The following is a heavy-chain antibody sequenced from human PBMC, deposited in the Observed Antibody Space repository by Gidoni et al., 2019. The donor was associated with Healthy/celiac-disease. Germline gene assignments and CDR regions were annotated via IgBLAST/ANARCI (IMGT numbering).Heavy chain of an antibody. CDR1: AFHFINAW. J-gene: IGHJ6*02. D-gene: IGHD3-10*01. CDR3: TTDPLWSHYYGMDV. V-gene: IGHV3-15*01. CDR2: IKSKTDGGTT. Sequence: EVQLVESGVGLLKPGWSLRLSCSASAFHFINAWMSWVRQAQGKGLEWVGRIKSKTDGGTTDYAAPVKGRFTISRDDSKNTLYLQMNSLKTEDTAVYYCTTDPLWSHYYGMDVWGQGTTVTVSS.